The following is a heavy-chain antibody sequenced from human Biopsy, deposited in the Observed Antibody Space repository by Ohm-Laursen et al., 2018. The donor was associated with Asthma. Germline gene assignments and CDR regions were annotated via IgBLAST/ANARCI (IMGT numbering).Heavy chain of an antibody. CDR2: ITFDGSTQ. V-gene: IGHV3-30-3*01. CDR3: SRDTLGYYFDI. D-gene: IGHD3-9*01. Sequence: SLRLSCAASERHFGSYNMLWARQAPGKGLEWVAVITFDGSTQHYGDSVKGRFTISRDNSKNMLFLQMNSLRAEDTAVYYCSRDTLGYYFDIWGQGTQVTVSS. J-gene: IGHJ4*02. CDR1: ERHFGSYN.